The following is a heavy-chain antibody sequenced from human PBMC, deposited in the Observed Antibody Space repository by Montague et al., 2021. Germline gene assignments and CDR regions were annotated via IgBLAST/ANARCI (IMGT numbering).Heavy chain of an antibody. Sequence: SETLSLTCTVSGGSMSSYYWSWIRQPPGKGLEWIGYIYYSGSTNYNPSLKSRVTIAVDTSKNQFSLKLSSVTAPDTAVYYCAAYSTRGWSLGAFDTWGQGTMVTVSS. J-gene: IGHJ3*02. CDR1: GGSMSSYY. CDR3: AAYSTRGWSLGAFDT. D-gene: IGHD6-13*01. V-gene: IGHV4-59*01. CDR2: IYYSGST.